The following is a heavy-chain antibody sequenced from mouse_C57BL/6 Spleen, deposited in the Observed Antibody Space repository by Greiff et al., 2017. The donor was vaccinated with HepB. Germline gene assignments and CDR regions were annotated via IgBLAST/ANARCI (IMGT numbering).Heavy chain of an antibody. Sequence: EVKLQESGPGLVKPSQSLSLTCSVTGYSITSGYYWHWIRQFPGNKLEWMGYISYDGSNNYNPSLKNRITITRDTSKNQFFLKLNSVTTEDTATYYCARDRGNYDYWGQGTTLTVSS. CDR3: ARDRGNYDY. CDR2: ISYDGSN. J-gene: IGHJ2*01. D-gene: IGHD2-1*01. V-gene: IGHV3-6*01. CDR1: GYSITSGYY.